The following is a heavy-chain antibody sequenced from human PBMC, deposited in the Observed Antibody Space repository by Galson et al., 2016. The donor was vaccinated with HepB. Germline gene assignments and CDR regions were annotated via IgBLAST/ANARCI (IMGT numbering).Heavy chain of an antibody. D-gene: IGHD2-2*01. Sequence: SVKVSCKASGYTFTSYYLHWVRQAPGQGLAWMGMVNPSNGRTKHAQKFQDRISMTRDTPTSRVHMELRTLRSDDTAMYYCARGGSTHYNYYYYYMDVWGKGTTVTVSS. CDR3: ARGGSTHYNYYYYYMDV. V-gene: IGHV1-46*01. CDR2: VNPSNGRT. J-gene: IGHJ6*03. CDR1: GYTFTSYY.